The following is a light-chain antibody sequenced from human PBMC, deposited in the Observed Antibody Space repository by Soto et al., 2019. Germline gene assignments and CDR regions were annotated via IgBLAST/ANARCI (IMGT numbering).Light chain of an antibody. CDR1: QSLLHSNGYNY. CDR3: MHALKTWT. CDR2: MGS. Sequence: DIVMTQSPLSLPVTPGEPASISCRSSQSLLHSNGYNYLDWYLQKPGQSPQLLIYMGSYLASGVPDRFSGSGSGTDFTLKISRVEAEHVGVYHCMHALKTWTFGQATKVEIK. J-gene: IGKJ1*01. V-gene: IGKV2-28*01.